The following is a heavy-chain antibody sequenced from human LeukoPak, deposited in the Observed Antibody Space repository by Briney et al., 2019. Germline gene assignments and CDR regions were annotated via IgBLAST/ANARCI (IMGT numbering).Heavy chain of an antibody. CDR3: ARRINYFDY. V-gene: IGHV4-39*01. CDR1: GGSISSSSYY. D-gene: IGHD5-24*01. J-gene: IGHJ4*02. Sequence: SETLSLTCTVSGGSISSSSYYWGWIRQPPGKGLEWIGSIYYSGSTYYNPSLKSRVTISVDTSKNQFSLKLSSVTAADTAVYYCARRINYFDYWGQGTLVTVSS. CDR2: IYYSGST.